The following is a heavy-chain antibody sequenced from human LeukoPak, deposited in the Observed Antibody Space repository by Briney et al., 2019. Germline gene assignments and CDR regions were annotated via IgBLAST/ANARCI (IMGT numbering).Heavy chain of an antibody. Sequence: PGGSLRLSCSASGFTFSYSAMQWVRQASGKGLEYVSGINNNGGNTYYADSVKGRFTISRDNSKNMLYLQTSSLRPEDTAVYYCVTNWGLDNGGQGTLVTVSS. J-gene: IGHJ4*02. D-gene: IGHD7-27*01. V-gene: IGHV3-64D*09. CDR2: INNNGGNT. CDR3: VTNWGLDN. CDR1: GFTFSYSA.